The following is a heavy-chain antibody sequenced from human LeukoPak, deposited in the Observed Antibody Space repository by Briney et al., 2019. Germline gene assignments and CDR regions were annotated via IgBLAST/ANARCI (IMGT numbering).Heavy chain of an antibody. V-gene: IGHV3-9*01. D-gene: IGHD1-26*01. Sequence: PGGSLRLSCAVSGFTFDDYAVHWVRQVPGKGLEWVSGFTWNGDVVGYADSVKGRFTISRDKAKNSLYVQMNSLRPEDTAFYYCARWGIAGAQDFDSWGQGTLVIVSS. CDR3: ARWGIAGAQDFDS. J-gene: IGHJ4*02. CDR2: FTWNGDVV. CDR1: GFTFDDYA.